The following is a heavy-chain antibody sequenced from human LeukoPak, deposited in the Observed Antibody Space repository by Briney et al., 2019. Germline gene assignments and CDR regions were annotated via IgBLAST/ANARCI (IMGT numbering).Heavy chain of an antibody. D-gene: IGHD3-3*01. Sequence: GASVKVSCKASGGTFSSYAISWVRQAPGQGLEWMGRIIPILGIANYAQKLQGRVTMTTDTSTSTAYMELRSLRSDDTAVYYCARDESRGYDFWSGYYNDYYYGMDVWGQGTTVTVSS. J-gene: IGHJ6*02. V-gene: IGHV1-69*04. CDR1: GGTFSSYA. CDR2: IIPILGIA. CDR3: ARDESRGYDFWSGYYNDYYYGMDV.